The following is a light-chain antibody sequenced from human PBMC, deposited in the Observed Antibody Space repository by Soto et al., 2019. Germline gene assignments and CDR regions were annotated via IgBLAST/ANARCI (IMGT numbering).Light chain of an antibody. CDR1: SGHSSYA. CDR2: LNSDGSH. CDR3: QTWGTGVV. Sequence: QSVLTQSPSASASLGASVKLTCTLSSGHSSYAIAWHQQQPEKGPRYLMKLNSDGSHSKGEGIPDRFSGSSSGAERYLTISSLQYEDEADYYCQTWGTGVVFGVGTKLTVL. V-gene: IGLV4-69*01. J-gene: IGLJ2*01.